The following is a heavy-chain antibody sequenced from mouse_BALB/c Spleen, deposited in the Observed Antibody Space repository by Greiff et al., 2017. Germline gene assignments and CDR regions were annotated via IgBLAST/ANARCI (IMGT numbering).Heavy chain of an antibody. D-gene: IGHD2-4*01. CDR1: GYTFTSYD. V-gene: IGHV1-85*01. J-gene: IGHJ3*01. CDR3: ARPPLPMITAWFAY. Sequence: VKLQQSGAELVKPGASVKLSCKASGYTFTSYDINWVRQRPEQGLEWIGWIFPGDGSTKYNEKFKGKATLTTDKSSSTAYMQLSRLTSEDSAVYFCARPPLPMITAWFAYWGQGTLVTVSA. CDR2: IFPGDGST.